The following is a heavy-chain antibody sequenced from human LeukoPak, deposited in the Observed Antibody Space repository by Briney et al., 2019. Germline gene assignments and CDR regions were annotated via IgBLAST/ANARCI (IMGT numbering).Heavy chain of an antibody. CDR1: GDSISLSFYY. V-gene: IGHV4-61*05. J-gene: IGHJ6*03. Sequence: SSETLSLTCSVSGDSISLSFYYWGWIRQPPGKGLEWIGYIYYSGSTNYNPSLKSRVTISVDTSKNQFSLKLSSVTAADTAVYYCAIGGGLGAYFYYMDVWGKGTTVTVSS. CDR2: IYYSGST. D-gene: IGHD1-26*01. CDR3: AIGGGLGAYFYYMDV.